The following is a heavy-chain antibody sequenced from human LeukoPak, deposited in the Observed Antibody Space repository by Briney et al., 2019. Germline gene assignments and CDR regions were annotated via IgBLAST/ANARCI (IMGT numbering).Heavy chain of an antibody. CDR3: ARDYSGSSTDAFDI. J-gene: IGHJ3*02. CDR1: GYTFTSYG. CDR2: ISAYNGNT. V-gene: IGHV1-18*01. D-gene: IGHD1-26*01. Sequence: ASVKVSCKASGYTFTSYGISWVRQAPGQGLEWMGWISAYNGNTNYAQKLQGRVTMTTDTSTGTAYMELRSLRSDDTAVYYCARDYSGSSTDAFDIWGQGTMVTVSS.